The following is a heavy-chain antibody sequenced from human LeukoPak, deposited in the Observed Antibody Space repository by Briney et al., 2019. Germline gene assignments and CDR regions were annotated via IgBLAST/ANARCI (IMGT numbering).Heavy chain of an antibody. V-gene: IGHV4-61*01. J-gene: IGHJ5*02. Sequence: SETLSLTCTVSGGSVSSGSYYWRWIRQPPGKGLAWIGYIYYSGSTNYNPSLKSRVTISVDTSKNQFSLKLSSVTAADTAVYYCARESSRRQAFDPWGQGTLVTVSS. D-gene: IGHD6-13*01. CDR1: GGSVSSGSYY. CDR3: ARESSRRQAFDP. CDR2: IYYSGST.